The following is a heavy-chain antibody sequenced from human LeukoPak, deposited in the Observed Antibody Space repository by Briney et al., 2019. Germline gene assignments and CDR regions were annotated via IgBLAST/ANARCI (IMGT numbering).Heavy chain of an antibody. J-gene: IGHJ4*02. CDR2: INHSGST. CDR1: GGSFSGYY. V-gene: IGHV4-34*01. D-gene: IGHD6-13*01. CDR3: ARGKRGYSSSWYDY. Sequence: SETLSLTCAVYGGSFSGYYWSWIRQPPGKGLEWIGEINHSGSTNYNPSLKSRVTISVDTSKNQFSLKLSSVTAADTAVYYCARGKRGYSSSWYDYWGQGTLITVSS.